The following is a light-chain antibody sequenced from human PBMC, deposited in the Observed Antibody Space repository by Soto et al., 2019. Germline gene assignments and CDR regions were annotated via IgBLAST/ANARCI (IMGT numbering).Light chain of an antibody. V-gene: IGKV4-1*01. CDR3: QEYYNSWT. CDR1: QNNKNY. CDR2: WAS. Sequence: DIVVTQSPDSLAVSLGERATIYCKSSQNNKNYLAWYQQKAGQPPKLLLDWASTRASGVPDRFSGRGSGTDFTLTISSLQAEDVAVYYGQEYYNSWTFGQGTKVEI. J-gene: IGKJ1*01.